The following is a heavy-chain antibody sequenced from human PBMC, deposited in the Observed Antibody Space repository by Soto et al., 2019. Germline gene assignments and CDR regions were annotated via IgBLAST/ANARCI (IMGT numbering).Heavy chain of an antibody. CDR2: ISGVGGST. D-gene: IGHD6-13*01. CDR3: ARGSSGYISSWYYFDY. J-gene: IGHJ4*02. V-gene: IGHV3-23*01. CDR1: GFTFTDYA. Sequence: VGSLRLSCAASGFTFTDYALSWVRQAPGKGLEWVATISGVGGSTYLADSVKGRLSISRDNSKNTVSLLMNSLRAEDTAVYFCARGSSGYISSWYYFDYWGRGTLVTVSS.